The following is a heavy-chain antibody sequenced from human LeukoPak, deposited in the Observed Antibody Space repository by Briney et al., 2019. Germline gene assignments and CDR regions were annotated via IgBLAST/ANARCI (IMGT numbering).Heavy chain of an antibody. CDR2: FDPEDGET. CDR3: ATVATVGASLDS. J-gene: IGHJ4*02. Sequence: ASVKVYCKVSGYTLTELSMHWVRQAPGKGLEWMGGFDPEDGETIYAQKFQGRVTMTEDTSTDTAYMELSSLRSEDTAVYYCATVATVGASLDSWGQGTLVTVSS. CDR1: GYTLTELS. D-gene: IGHD2-15*01. V-gene: IGHV1-24*01.